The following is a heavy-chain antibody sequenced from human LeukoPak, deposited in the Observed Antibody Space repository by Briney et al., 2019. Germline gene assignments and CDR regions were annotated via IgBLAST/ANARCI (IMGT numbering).Heavy chain of an antibody. CDR2: ISASGGLP. V-gene: IGHV3-23*01. CDR3: AREFGSGSYYYDY. CDR1: GFTFSSYA. J-gene: IGHJ4*02. D-gene: IGHD3-10*01. Sequence: PGGSLRLSCSASGFTFSSYAMTWVRQAPGKGLKWVSAISASGGLPYYADSVKGRFTISRDNFKNTLYLQMNSLRTEDTAVYYCAREFGSGSYYYDYWGQGTLVTVSS.